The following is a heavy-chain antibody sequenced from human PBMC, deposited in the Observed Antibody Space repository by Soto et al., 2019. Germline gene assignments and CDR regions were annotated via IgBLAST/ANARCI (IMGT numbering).Heavy chain of an antibody. Sequence: NPSETLFLTCAVYDGSFIGYYWNWIRQPPGKGLEWIGEINHSGSTNYNPSLKSRVTILVDTSKNQFSLKLNSVTAADTAVYYCARGSRVRGVITQWGQGTLVTVSS. CDR3: ARGSRVRGVITQ. CDR1: DGSFIGYY. J-gene: IGHJ4*02. D-gene: IGHD3-10*01. CDR2: INHSGST. V-gene: IGHV4-34*01.